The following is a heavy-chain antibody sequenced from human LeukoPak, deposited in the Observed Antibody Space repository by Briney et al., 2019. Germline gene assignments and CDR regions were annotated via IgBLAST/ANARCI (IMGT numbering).Heavy chain of an antibody. Sequence: ASVKVSCKASRYIFTSYGISWVRQAPGQGLEWMGWISAYNGNTNYAQKLQGRVTMTTDTSTSTAYMELRSLRSDDTAVYDCARGGRSSWSGHNYDYWGQGTLVTVSS. J-gene: IGHJ4*02. CDR2: ISAYNGNT. V-gene: IGHV1-18*01. D-gene: IGHD6-13*01. CDR1: RYIFTSYG. CDR3: ARGGRSSWSGHNYDY.